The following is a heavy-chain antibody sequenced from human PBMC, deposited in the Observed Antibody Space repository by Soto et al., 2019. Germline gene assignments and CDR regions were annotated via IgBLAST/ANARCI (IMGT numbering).Heavy chain of an antibody. Sequence: GGSLRLSCAASGFTFSSYGMHWVRQAPGKGLEWVAVISYDGSNKYYADSVKGRFTISRDNSKSTLYLQMNSLRAEDTAVYYCAKVGQSVADTAMDDYYYGMDVWGQGTTVTVSS. J-gene: IGHJ6*02. CDR3: AKVGQSVADTAMDDYYYGMDV. CDR2: ISYDGSNK. V-gene: IGHV3-30*18. CDR1: GFTFSSYG. D-gene: IGHD5-18*01.